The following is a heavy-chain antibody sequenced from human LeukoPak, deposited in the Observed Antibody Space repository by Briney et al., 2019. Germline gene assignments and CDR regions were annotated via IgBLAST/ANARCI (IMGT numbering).Heavy chain of an antibody. CDR3: AKDPHPNYCSSTSCYFDY. CDR2: IWYDGSNK. D-gene: IGHD2-2*01. Sequence: GGSPRLSCAASGFTFSSYGMHWVRQAPGKGLEWVAVIWYDGSNKYYADSVKGRFTISRDNSKNTLYLQMNSLRAEDTAVYYCAKDPHPNYCSSTSCYFDYWGQGTLVTVSS. V-gene: IGHV3-33*06. CDR1: GFTFSSYG. J-gene: IGHJ4*02.